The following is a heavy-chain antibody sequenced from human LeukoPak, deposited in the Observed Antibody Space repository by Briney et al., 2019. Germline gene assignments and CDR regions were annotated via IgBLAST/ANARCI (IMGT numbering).Heavy chain of an antibody. CDR2: ITWDGGST. Sequence: GGSLRLSCAASGFTFDDYAMHWVRQAPGKGLEWVSLITWDGGSTYYADSVKGRFTISRDNAKNSLYLQMNSLRAEDTAVYYCARPRGGYYDSSGYYDYWGQGTLVTVSS. D-gene: IGHD3-22*01. J-gene: IGHJ4*02. CDR1: GFTFDDYA. V-gene: IGHV3-20*04. CDR3: ARPRGGYYDSSGYYDY.